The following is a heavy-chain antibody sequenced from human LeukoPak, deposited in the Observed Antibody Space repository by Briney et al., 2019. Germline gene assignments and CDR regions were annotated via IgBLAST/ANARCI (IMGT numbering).Heavy chain of an antibody. J-gene: IGHJ4*02. CDR2: ISDSGDST. D-gene: IGHD3-10*01. V-gene: IGHV3-23*01. CDR3: AKDPEL. CDR1: GFTFSSQA. Sequence: HPGGSLRLSCAASGFTFSSQAMSWVRQAPGKGLEWVSGISDSGDSTFYADSVKGRFTISRDNSKNTLYLQVDSLRAEDTAVYYCAKDPELWGQGTLVTVSS.